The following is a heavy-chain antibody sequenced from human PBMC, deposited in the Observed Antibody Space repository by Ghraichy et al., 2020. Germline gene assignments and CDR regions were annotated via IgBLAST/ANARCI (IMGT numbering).Heavy chain of an antibody. J-gene: IGHJ3*02. CDR3: ARWSATIPHDAFDI. CDR1: GFTFSSYS. Sequence: GGSLRLSCAASGFTFSSYSMNWVRQAPGKGLEWVSSISSSSSYIYYADSVKGRFTISRDNAKNSLYLQMNSLRAEDTAVYYCARWSATIPHDAFDIWGQGTMVTVSS. V-gene: IGHV3-21*01. CDR2: ISSSSSYI. D-gene: IGHD1-26*01.